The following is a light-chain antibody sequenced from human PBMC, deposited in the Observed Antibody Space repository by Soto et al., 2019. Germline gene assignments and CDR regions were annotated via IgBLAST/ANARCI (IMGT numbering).Light chain of an antibody. CDR3: HQSAVSPWT. CDR2: GAS. CDR1: QRIGTN. Sequence: ETVMTQSPATLSVSPGDRVTISCRASQRIGTNLLWLQQSPGQPPRLLISGASDRVASVPDRCSGSGSGTDFTLTISGLQSEDCAVCYCHQSAVSPWTFGQGNKLAIK. J-gene: IGKJ2*02. V-gene: IGKV3-15*01.